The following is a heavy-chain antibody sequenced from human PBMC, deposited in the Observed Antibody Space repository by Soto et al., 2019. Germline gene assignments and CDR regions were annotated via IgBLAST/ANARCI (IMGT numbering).Heavy chain of an antibody. V-gene: IGHV3-30-3*01. D-gene: IGHD2-2*01. Sequence: GALTLSCAASGFTFSSYAMHWVRPAPGKGLEWVAVISYDGSNKYYADSVKGRFTISRDTSKNTLYLQMNSLRAEDTAVYYCARGVITAATRCPNDYWGQGTLVTVSS. CDR1: GFTFSSYA. CDR3: ARGVITAATRCPNDY. CDR2: ISYDGSNK. J-gene: IGHJ4*02.